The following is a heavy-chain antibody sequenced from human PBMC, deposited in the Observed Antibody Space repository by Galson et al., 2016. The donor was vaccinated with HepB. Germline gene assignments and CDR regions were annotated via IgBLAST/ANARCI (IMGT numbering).Heavy chain of an antibody. J-gene: IGHJ4*02. Sequence: SLRLSCAVSGITFSNYALNWVRQAPGKGLEWVSYINDVGSALYYADSVKGRFTISRDNAKNSLYLQMNSLRDEDTAVYYCARDNLRGYAIDYWGQGSLVTVSS. CDR3: ARDNLRGYAIDY. CDR2: INDVGSAL. CDR1: GITFSNYA. D-gene: IGHD5-18*01. V-gene: IGHV3-48*02.